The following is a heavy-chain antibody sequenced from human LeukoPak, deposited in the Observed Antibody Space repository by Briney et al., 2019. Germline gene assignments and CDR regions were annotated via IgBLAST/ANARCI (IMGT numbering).Heavy chain of an antibody. J-gene: IGHJ4*02. Sequence: GSLRLSCAASGFTFSSYAMSWVRQAPGKGLEWVSAISGSGGSTYYADSVKGRFTISRDNSKNTLYLQMNSLRAEDTAVYYCAKDRHDDSSGYYGPFDYWGQGTLVTVSS. D-gene: IGHD3-22*01. CDR1: GFTFSSYA. CDR2: ISGSGGST. CDR3: AKDRHDDSSGYYGPFDY. V-gene: IGHV3-23*01.